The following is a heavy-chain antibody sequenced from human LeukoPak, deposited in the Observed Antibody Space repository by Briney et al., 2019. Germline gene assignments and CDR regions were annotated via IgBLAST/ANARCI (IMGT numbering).Heavy chain of an antibody. CDR3: AKESNYDFWSGYYTNFDY. CDR1: GFTFSSYA. D-gene: IGHD3-3*01. V-gene: IGHV3-23*01. CDR2: ISGSGGST. J-gene: IGHJ4*02. Sequence: PGGSLRLSCAASGFTFSSYAMSWVRQAPGKGLEWVSAISGSGGSTYYADSVKGRFTISRDNSKNTLYLQMNSLRAEDTAVYYCAKESNYDFWSGYYTNFDYWGQGTLVTVSS.